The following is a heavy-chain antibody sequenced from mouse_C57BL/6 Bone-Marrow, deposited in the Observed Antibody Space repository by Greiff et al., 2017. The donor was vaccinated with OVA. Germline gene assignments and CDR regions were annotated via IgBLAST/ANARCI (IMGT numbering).Heavy chain of an antibody. CDR3: VRQGLACAMDY. Sequence: EVQLVESGGGLVQPKGSLKLSCAASGFSFNTYAMNWVRQAPGQGLEWVARIRSKSNNYATYYADSVKDRFTISRDDSESMLYLQMNHLQTEDTAVYYCVRQGLACAMDYWGQGTSVTVSS. CDR1: GFSFNTYA. V-gene: IGHV10-1*01. D-gene: IGHD6-1*01. CDR2: IRSKSNNYAT. J-gene: IGHJ4*01.